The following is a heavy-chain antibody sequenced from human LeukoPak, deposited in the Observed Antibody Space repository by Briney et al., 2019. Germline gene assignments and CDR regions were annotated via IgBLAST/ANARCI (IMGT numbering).Heavy chain of an antibody. J-gene: IGHJ4*02. Sequence: SETLSLTCTVSGGSIRSQYWSWIRQPAGRGLEWLGRIYASGSTNYSPSLKSRVTMSLDTSKNQFSLKLFSVTAADTAVYFCATYVSSWPFFDSWGQGTQVTVSS. CDR2: IYASGST. V-gene: IGHV4-59*10. CDR1: GGSIRSQY. D-gene: IGHD6-13*01. CDR3: ATYVSSWPFFDS.